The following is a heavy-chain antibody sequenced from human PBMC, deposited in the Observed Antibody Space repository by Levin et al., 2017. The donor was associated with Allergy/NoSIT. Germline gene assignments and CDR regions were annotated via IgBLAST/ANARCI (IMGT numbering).Heavy chain of an antibody. CDR1: GFTFSSYA. D-gene: IGHD3-10*02. Sequence: GESLKISCAASGFTFSSYAMSWVRQAPGKGLEWVSAISGSGGSTYYADSVKGRFTISRDNSKNTLYLQMNSLRAEDTAVYYCAKAITMFSYWGQGTLVTVSS. J-gene: IGHJ4*02. CDR3: AKAITMFSY. CDR2: ISGSGGST. V-gene: IGHV3-23*01.